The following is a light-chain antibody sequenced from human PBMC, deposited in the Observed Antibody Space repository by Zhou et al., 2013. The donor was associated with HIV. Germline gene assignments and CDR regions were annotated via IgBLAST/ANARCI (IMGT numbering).Light chain of an antibody. J-gene: IGKJ1*01. CDR3: QQYNSYPWT. V-gene: IGKV1-5*03. CDR2: KAS. CDR1: QSILMW. Sequence: DIQMTQSPSTLSASVGDRVTITCRASQSILMWLAWYQQKPGKAPKLLIYKASNLESGVPSRFSGSGSGTEFTLTISSLQPDDFATYYCQQYNSYPWTFGQGTKVEI.